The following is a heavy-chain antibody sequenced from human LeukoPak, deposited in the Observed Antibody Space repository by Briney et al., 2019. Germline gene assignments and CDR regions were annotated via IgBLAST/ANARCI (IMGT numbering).Heavy chain of an antibody. V-gene: IGHV3-53*01. D-gene: IGHD6-19*01. CDR3: AKVLAYSSGWTDY. Sequence: GGSLRLSCAASGFTVSSNYMSWVRQAPGKGLEWVSVIYSGGSTYYADSVKGRFTISRDNSKNTLYVQMNNVRAEDTAVYYCAKVLAYSSGWTDYWGQGTLVTVSS. CDR1: GFTVSSNY. J-gene: IGHJ4*02. CDR2: IYSGGST.